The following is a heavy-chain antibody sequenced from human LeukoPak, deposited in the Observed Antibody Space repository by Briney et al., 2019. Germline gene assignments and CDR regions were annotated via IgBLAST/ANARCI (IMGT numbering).Heavy chain of an antibody. CDR3: AKDRGGYYGSGSYYDY. J-gene: IGHJ4*02. CDR2: ISGSGGST. V-gene: IGHV3-23*01. CDR1: GFTFSSYA. Sequence: SGGSLRLSCAASGFTFSSYAMSWVRQAPGKGLEWVSAISGSGGSTYYADSVKGRFTISRDNSKNTLYLQMNSLRAEDTAVYYCAKDRGGYYGSGSYYDYWGQGTLVTVSS. D-gene: IGHD3-10*01.